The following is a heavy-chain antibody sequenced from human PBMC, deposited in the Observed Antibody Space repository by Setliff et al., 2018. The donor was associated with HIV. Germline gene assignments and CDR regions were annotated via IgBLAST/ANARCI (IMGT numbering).Heavy chain of an antibody. V-gene: IGHV4-34*01. Sequence: PSETLSLTCAVYGGSFSGYYWSWIRQSPGKGLEWIGQINHGGSTNYSPSLKSRVTMSIDTSTTQFSLRLSSVTAADTAVYYCASDYSSRHAAFDIWGQVTVVTVSS. CDR1: GGSFSGYY. D-gene: IGHD6-13*01. CDR2: INHGGST. CDR3: ASDYSSRHAAFDI. J-gene: IGHJ3*02.